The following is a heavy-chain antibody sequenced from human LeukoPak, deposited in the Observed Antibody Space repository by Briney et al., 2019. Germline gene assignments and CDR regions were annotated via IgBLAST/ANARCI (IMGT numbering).Heavy chain of an antibody. CDR3: ARGPYYDTTQDAFDI. Sequence: SETLSLTCTVSGGSISGYYWSWIRQFAGKGLGWIARIYTSGSTNYNPSLKSRVTISVDTSKNQFSLKLSSVTAADTAVYYCARGPYYDTTQDAFDIWGQGTMVTVSS. CDR2: IYTSGST. J-gene: IGHJ3*02. D-gene: IGHD3-22*01. CDR1: GGSISGYY. V-gene: IGHV4-4*07.